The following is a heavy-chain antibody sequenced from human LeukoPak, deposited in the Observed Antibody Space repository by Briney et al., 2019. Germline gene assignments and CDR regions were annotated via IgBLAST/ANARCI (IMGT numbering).Heavy chain of an antibody. CDR1: GFTFSSYA. Sequence: GGSLRLSCAASGFTFSSYAMSWVRQAPGKGLEWVSAISGSGGSTYYADSVKDRFTISRDNSKNTLYLQMNSLRAEDTAVYYCAAPYGDYVPGGAFDIWGQGTMVTVSS. V-gene: IGHV3-23*01. CDR3: AAPYGDYVPGGAFDI. J-gene: IGHJ3*02. CDR2: ISGSGGST. D-gene: IGHD4-17*01.